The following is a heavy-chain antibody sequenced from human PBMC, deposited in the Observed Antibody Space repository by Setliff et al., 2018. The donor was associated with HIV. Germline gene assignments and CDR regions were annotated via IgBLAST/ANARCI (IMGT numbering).Heavy chain of an antibody. V-gene: IGHV4-4*02. J-gene: IGHJ4*02. CDR2: INHSGST. CDR3: ARLTTTYYYDSSAYYHPV. CDR1: GGSISSDNW. Sequence: SETLSLTCAVSGGSISSDNWWTWVRQPPGEGLEWIAEINHSGSTNYNPSLKSRVTISVDTSKNQFSLKLSSVTAADTAVFYCARLTTTYYYDSSAYYHPVWGQGTLVTVSS. D-gene: IGHD3-22*01.